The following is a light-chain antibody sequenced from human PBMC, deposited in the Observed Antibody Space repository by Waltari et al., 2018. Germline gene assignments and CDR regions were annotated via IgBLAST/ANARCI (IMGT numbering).Light chain of an antibody. V-gene: IGKV1-39*01. J-gene: IGKJ2*01. CDR2: TAS. CDR1: QRSNKY. Sequence: DIQLTQSPSSLSASVGDRVTLTGRVSQRSNKYLDWYQQKPGKAPKLLIYTASSVTSGVPSRFSGRASGTDFTLTITSLQPEDFATYYCQQSYSTPYTFGQGTKLEIK. CDR3: QQSYSTPYT.